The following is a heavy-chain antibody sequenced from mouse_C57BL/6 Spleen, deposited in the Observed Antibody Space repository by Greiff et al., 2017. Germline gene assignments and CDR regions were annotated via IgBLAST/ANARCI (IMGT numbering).Heavy chain of an antibody. CDR2: IDPENGDT. CDR1: GFNIKDDY. Sequence: EVQLQQSGAELVRPGASVKLSCTASGFNIKDDYMHWVKQRPEQGLEWIGWIDPENGDTEYASKFQGKATITADTSSNTAYLQLSSLTSEDTAVYYCTPDGYYTLAYWGQGTLVTVSA. J-gene: IGHJ3*01. D-gene: IGHD2-3*01. V-gene: IGHV14-4*01. CDR3: TPDGYYTLAY.